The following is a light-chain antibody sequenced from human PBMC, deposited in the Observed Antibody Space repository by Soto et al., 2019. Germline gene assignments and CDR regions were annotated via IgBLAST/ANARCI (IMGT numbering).Light chain of an antibody. V-gene: IGKV3-11*01. CDR2: DAS. J-gene: IGKJ4*01. CDR3: QQRSDWPLT. CDR1: QSVSNY. Sequence: EIVLTQSPGTLSLSPGERATLSCRASQSVSNYLGWYQQKPGQAPRLLIYDASRRATGIPARFSGSGSGTDFTLTISSLEPEDIAVYYCQQRSDWPLTFGGGTKVDIK.